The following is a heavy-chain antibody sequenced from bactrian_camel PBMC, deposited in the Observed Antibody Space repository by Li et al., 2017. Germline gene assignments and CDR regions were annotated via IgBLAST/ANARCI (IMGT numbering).Heavy chain of an antibody. J-gene: IGHJ4*01. D-gene: IGHD6*01. CDR1: GWHYTGYC. Sequence: QLVESGGDSVQAGSSLRLSCKYSGWHYTGYCMAWFRQIPGKERERVAAITTGSGATDYADSVKGRFTISQDNAKNTLYLQMNSLKPEETAMYYCAAQPGRCPQSSWLAATWFYYWGQGTQVTVS. CDR3: AAQPGRCPQSSWLAATWFYY. V-gene: IGHV3S1*01. CDR2: ITTGSGAT.